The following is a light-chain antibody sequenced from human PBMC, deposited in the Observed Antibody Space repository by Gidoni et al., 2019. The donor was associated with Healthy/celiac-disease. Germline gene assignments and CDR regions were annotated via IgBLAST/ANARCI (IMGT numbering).Light chain of an antibody. CDR3: QVWDSSSDHPV. V-gene: IGLV3-21*02. Sequence: SYVLTQPPSVSVAPGQTARITCGGNNIGSQSVHWYQQKPGQAPVLVVYDDSDRPSGIPERFSGSNSGNTATLTISRVEAGDEADDYCQVWDSSSDHPVFGGGTKLTVL. CDR1: NIGSQS. J-gene: IGLJ2*01. CDR2: DDS.